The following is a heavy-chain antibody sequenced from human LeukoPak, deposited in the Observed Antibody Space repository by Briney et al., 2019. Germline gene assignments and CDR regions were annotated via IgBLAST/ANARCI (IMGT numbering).Heavy chain of an antibody. CDR2: IRYDGSNK. Sequence: PGGSLRLSCAASGFTFSSYAMSWVRQAPGKGLEWVAFIRYDGSNKYYADSVKGRFTISRDNSKNTLYLQMNSLRAEDTAVYYCAKEPSRFGELKVTAFGCYMDVWGKGTTVTISS. CDR3: AKEPSRFGELKVTAFGCYMDV. CDR1: GFTFSSYA. D-gene: IGHD3-10*01. V-gene: IGHV3-30*02. J-gene: IGHJ6*03.